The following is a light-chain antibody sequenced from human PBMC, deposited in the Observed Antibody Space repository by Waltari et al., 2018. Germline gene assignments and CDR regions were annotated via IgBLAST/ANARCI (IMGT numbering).Light chain of an antibody. Sequence: DTVLTQSPATLSVSPGDGATLSCRASQGVRRNLAWYQQRPAQAPRLLIFGASTRAPGVAARFIGSGSVTEFTLTITGLQSEDSAIYFCQQYDEWPPRYTFGQGTTLEIK. CDR2: GAS. CDR1: QGVRRN. J-gene: IGKJ2*01. V-gene: IGKV3-15*01. CDR3: QQYDEWPPRYT.